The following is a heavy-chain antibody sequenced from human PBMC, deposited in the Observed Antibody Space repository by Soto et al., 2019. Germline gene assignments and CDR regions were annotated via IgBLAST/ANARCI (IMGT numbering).Heavy chain of an antibody. Sequence: QVQLVQSGAEVKKPGSSVKVSCKASGDTFSSYAINWVRQAPGQGLEWMGGIIPMFGTANYAQKFKGRVTITAGESTSTGYMALSSLRSEDTAVYYCARVGPAHYYDSSGYYSPLDYWGHGTLVTVSS. CDR3: ARVGPAHYYDSSGYYSPLDY. CDR2: IIPMFGTA. CDR1: GDTFSSYA. V-gene: IGHV1-69*01. D-gene: IGHD3-22*01. J-gene: IGHJ4*01.